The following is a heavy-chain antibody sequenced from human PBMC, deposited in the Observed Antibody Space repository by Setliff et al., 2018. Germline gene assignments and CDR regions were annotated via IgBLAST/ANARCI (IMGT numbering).Heavy chain of an antibody. CDR3: ARGARWGYSYGPYNYGVDV. V-gene: IGHV3-7*01. CDR1: GFTFSSYW. CDR2: IKQDGSEK. J-gene: IGHJ6*04. D-gene: IGHD5-18*01. Sequence: GGSLRLSCAASGFTFSSYWMSWVRQAPGKGLEWVANIKQDGSEKYYVDSVKGRFTISRDNAKNSLYLQMNSLRAEDPAVYYCARGARWGYSYGPYNYGVDVWGKGTTVTVSS.